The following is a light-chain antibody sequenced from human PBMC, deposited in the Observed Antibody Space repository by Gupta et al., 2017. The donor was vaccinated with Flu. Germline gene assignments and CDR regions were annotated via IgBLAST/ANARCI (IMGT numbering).Light chain of an antibody. V-gene: IGLV1-40*01. CDR1: NSNIGANYD. Sequence: QSVLTQPPSVSGVPRQRVTISCTGSNSNIGANYDVHWYQHLPGMAPQLLIHGNNNRPSGVPDRFSGSKSGTSASLAITGLQADDEADYYCQSFDSNLSAYVFGTGTKVTVL. CDR3: QSFDSNLSAYV. J-gene: IGLJ1*01. CDR2: GNN.